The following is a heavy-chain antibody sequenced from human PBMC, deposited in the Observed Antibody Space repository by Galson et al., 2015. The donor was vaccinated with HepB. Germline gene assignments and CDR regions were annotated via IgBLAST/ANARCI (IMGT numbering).Heavy chain of an antibody. J-gene: IGHJ3*01. D-gene: IGHD5-12*01. V-gene: IGHV3-11*01. CDR1: EFTFSDYY. CDR3: ARGSQPPRVAIDVFEV. CDR2: ISSSGITI. Sequence: SLRLSCAASEFTFSDYYMSWIRQAPGKGLEWISYISSSGITISYADSVKGRFTISRNNAKNSLYLQMNSLRAEDTAVYFCARGSQPPRVAIDVFEVWGQGTMVTASS.